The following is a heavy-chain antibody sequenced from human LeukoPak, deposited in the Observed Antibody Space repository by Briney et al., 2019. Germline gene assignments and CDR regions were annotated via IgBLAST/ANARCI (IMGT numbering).Heavy chain of an antibody. D-gene: IGHD3-10*01. CDR1: GFTFSSYG. V-gene: IGHV3-23*01. Sequence: PGGSLRLSCAASGFTFSSYGLSWVRQAPGKGLEWVSGISGSGAITYYADSVKGRFTVSRDNSKNTLYLQLNSLRAEDTAVYYCTQNYGSGREAFSDYWGQGTLVTVSS. CDR2: ISGSGAIT. J-gene: IGHJ4*02. CDR3: TQNYGSGREAFSDY.